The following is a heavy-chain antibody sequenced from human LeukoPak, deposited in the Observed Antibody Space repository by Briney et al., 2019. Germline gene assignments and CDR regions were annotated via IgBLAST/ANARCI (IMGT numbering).Heavy chain of an antibody. CDR3: AHSCGKMRNYYDSSGYNPYDAFDI. CDR1: GFSLSTNGVG. Sequence: SGPTLVKPTQTLTLTCTFSGFSLSTNGVGVGWIRQPPGKALEWLALVFWDDDKRYSPSLKSRLTITKDTSKNQVVLTMTNMDPVDTATYYCAHSCGKMRNYYDSSGYNPYDAFDIWGPGTLVTVSS. D-gene: IGHD3-22*01. V-gene: IGHV2-5*02. J-gene: IGHJ3*02. CDR2: VFWDDDK.